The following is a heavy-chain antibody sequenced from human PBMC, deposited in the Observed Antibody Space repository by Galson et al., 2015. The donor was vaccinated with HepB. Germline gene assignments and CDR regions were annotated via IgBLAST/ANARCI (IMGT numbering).Heavy chain of an antibody. D-gene: IGHD3-10*01. CDR3: ARHAAYYYGSGSYDY. J-gene: IGHJ4*02. Sequence: QSGAEVKKPGESLKISCKGSGSSFTSYWIGWVRQMPGKGLEWMGIIYPGDSDTRYSPSFQGQVTISADKSISTAYLQWSSLKASDTAMHYCARHAAYYYGSGSYDYWGQATLVTVSS. V-gene: IGHV5-51*01. CDR1: GSSFTSYW. CDR2: IYPGDSDT.